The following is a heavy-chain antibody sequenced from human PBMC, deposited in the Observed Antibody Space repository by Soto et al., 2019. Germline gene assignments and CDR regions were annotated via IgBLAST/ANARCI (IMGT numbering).Heavy chain of an antibody. CDR2: IIPILGIA. D-gene: IGHD3-10*01. Sequence: QVQLVQSGAEVKKPGSSVKVSCKASGGTFSSYTISWVRQAPGQGLEWMGRIIPILGIANYAQKFQGRVTITADKSTSTAYMELSSLRSEDTAVYYCASGRGYDGLGWFDPWGQGTLVTVSS. CDR3: ASGRGYDGLGWFDP. V-gene: IGHV1-69*02. CDR1: GGTFSSYT. J-gene: IGHJ5*02.